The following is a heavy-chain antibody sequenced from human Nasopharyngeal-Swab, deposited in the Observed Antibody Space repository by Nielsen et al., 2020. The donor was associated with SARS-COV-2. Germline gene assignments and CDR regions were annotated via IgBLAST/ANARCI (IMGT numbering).Heavy chain of an antibody. D-gene: IGHD6-19*01. V-gene: IGHV2-5*02. CDR2: IYWDDDK. J-gene: IGHJ4*02. Sequence: SGPTLVKPTQTLTLTCTFSGFSLSTSAVGVGWIRQPPGKALEWLALIYWDDDKRYSPSLKSRLTITKDTSKTQVVLTMTNMDPVDTATYYCARSALGYSSGWELDYWGQGTLVTVSS. CDR3: ARSALGYSSGWELDY. CDR1: GFSLSTSAVG.